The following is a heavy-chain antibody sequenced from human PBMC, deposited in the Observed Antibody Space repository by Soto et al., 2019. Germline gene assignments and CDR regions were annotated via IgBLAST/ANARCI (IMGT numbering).Heavy chain of an antibody. Sequence: EVQLVESGGGLVQPGGSLTLSCAASGFTFSRNWMSWFRQAPGKGLEWVANIKEDGSAKYYADAVKGRFTLSRDNVENSLYLQMNSLRAEDTAVYYCARDGDGYPAWGQGTLVTVSS. CDR1: GFTFSRNW. D-gene: IGHD1-1*01. CDR2: IKEDGSAK. J-gene: IGHJ5*02. V-gene: IGHV3-7*01. CDR3: ARDGDGYPA.